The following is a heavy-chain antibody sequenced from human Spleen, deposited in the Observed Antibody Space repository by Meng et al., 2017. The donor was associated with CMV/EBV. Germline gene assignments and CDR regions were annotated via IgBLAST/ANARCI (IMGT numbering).Heavy chain of an antibody. D-gene: IGHD6-13*01. Sequence: ASVKVSCKASGYTFTGYYMHWVRQAPGQGLEWMGWINPNSGGTNYAQKFQGRVTMTRDTSISTVYMELSRLRSDDTAVYYCARVRLGRSSRLFYFDYWGQGTLVTVSS. V-gene: IGHV1-2*02. CDR1: GYTFTGYY. CDR2: INPNSGGT. J-gene: IGHJ4*02. CDR3: ARVRLGRSSRLFYFDY.